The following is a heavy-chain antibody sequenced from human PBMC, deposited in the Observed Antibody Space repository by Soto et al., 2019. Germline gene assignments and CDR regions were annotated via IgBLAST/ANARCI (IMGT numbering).Heavy chain of an antibody. J-gene: IGHJ4*01. CDR3: ARTTLVVVPAATHNVEY. V-gene: IGHV2-5*01. D-gene: IGHD2-2*01. Sequence: QITLKESGPTLVKPTQTLTLTCTFSGFSLNTSGMGVGWIRQPPGKALEWLALIYWNDDKRYRPSLNSRLTIAKDTSTSQVVLTWTQVHPVDTATCYCARTTLVVVPAATHNVEYWGQGILVTVSS. CDR1: GFSLNTSGMG. CDR2: IYWNDDK.